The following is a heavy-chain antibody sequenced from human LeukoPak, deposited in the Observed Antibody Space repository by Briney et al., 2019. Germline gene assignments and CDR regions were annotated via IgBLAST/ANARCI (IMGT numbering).Heavy chain of an antibody. J-gene: IGHJ3*02. D-gene: IGHD6-13*01. V-gene: IGHV1-2*02. CDR2: INPNSGGT. Sequence: ASVKVSCKASGYTFTGYYMHWVRQAPGQGLEWMGWINPNSGGTNYAQKFQGRVTMTRDTSISTAYMELSRLRSDDTAVYYCARDMGSSSWYWMMGAFDIWGQGTMVTVSS. CDR1: GYTFTGYY. CDR3: ARDMGSSSWYWMMGAFDI.